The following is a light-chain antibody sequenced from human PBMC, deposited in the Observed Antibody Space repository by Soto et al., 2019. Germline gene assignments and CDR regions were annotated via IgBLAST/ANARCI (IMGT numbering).Light chain of an antibody. CDR3: QTWGTGIVL. Sequence: QPVLTQSPSASASLGASVKFTCTLSSGHNSYAIAWHQQQPEKGPRYLMKVNSDGSHSKGDGIPDRFSGSSSGAERYLSISSLQSEDEADYYCQTWGTGIVLFGGGTKLTVL. CDR2: VNSDGSH. CDR1: SGHNSYA. J-gene: IGLJ2*01. V-gene: IGLV4-69*01.